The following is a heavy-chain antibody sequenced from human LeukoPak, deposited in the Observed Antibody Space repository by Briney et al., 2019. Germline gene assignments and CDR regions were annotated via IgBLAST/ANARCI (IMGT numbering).Heavy chain of an antibody. CDR1: GFTFSSYE. D-gene: IGHD1-26*01. V-gene: IGHV3-48*03. CDR2: ISNSGSSI. J-gene: IGHJ6*03. CDR3: VRDQAKIGGGYYMDV. Sequence: GGSLRLSCAGSGFTFSSYEMNWVRQATGKGLEWVSYISNSGSSIYYADSVKGRFTISRDNAKNSLYLQMNSLRAEDTAVYYCVRDQAKIGGGYYMDVWGKGTTVTVSS.